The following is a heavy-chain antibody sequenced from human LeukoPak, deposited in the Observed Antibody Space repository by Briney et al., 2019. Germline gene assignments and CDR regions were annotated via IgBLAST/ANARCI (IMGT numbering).Heavy chain of an antibody. CDR1: GGSFSGYY. CDR2: INHSGST. Sequence: PSETLSLTCAVYGGSFSGYYWSWIRQPPGKGLEWIGEINHSGSTNCNPSLKSRVTISVDTSKNQFSLKLSSVTAADTAVYYCARVGYYGSGSYYNVWGQGTLVTVSS. J-gene: IGHJ4*02. D-gene: IGHD3-10*01. V-gene: IGHV4-34*01. CDR3: ARVGYYGSGSYYNV.